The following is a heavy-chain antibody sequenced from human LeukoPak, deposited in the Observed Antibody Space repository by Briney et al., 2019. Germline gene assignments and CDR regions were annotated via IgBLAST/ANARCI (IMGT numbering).Heavy chain of an antibody. J-gene: IGHJ4*02. CDR2: IKTDGSDY. Sequence: GGSLRLSCATSGFNFRDNWMGWVRQTPGMGLEWVANIKTDGSDYHYVDAVKGRFTISRDNAQSSLFLQLSSLRAEDTAVYYCVRNTDRDAYMVNWGQGTLVTVSS. V-gene: IGHV3-7*01. CDR3: VRNTDRDAYMVN. D-gene: IGHD5-24*01. CDR1: GFNFRDNW.